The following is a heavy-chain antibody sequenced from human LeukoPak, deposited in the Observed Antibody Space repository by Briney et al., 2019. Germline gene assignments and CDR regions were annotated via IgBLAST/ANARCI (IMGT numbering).Heavy chain of an antibody. V-gene: IGHV3-7*01. D-gene: IGHD1-26*01. CDR2: IKQDGSEK. Sequence: GGSLRLSCAASGFTISLHWMSWVRQAPGKGLEWVANIKQDGSEKNYVDSVKGRFTVSRDNAKNSLYLQMNSLRDDDTAVYYCARDLISGHYTFDYWGQGTLVTVSS. J-gene: IGHJ4*02. CDR1: GFTISLHW. CDR3: ARDLISGHYTFDY.